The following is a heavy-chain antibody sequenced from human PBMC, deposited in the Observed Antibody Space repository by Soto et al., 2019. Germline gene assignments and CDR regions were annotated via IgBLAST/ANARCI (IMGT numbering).Heavy chain of an antibody. CDR3: AGGILADSSQYYYYGMDV. CDR2: IIPIFGTA. Sequence: QVQLVQSGAEVKKPGSSVKVSCKASGGTFSSYAISWVRQAPGQGLEWMGGIIPIFGTANYAQKFQGRVTSTADESTSTAYMELSSLRSEDTAVYYCAGGILADSSQYYYYGMDVWGQGTTVTVSS. D-gene: IGHD6-19*01. CDR1: GGTFSSYA. J-gene: IGHJ6*02. V-gene: IGHV1-69*01.